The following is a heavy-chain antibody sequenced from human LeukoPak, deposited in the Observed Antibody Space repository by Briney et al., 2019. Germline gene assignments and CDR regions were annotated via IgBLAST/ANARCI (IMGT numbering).Heavy chain of an antibody. Sequence: PSETLSLTCTVSGGSVSSGSYYWSWIRQPPGKGLEWIGYIYYSGSTNYNPSLKSRVTISVDTSKNQFSLKLSSVTAADTAVYYCVRGQGPYDYVWGSYRSVYFDYWGQGTLVTVSS. CDR1: GGSVSSGSYY. J-gene: IGHJ4*02. CDR3: VRGQGPYDYVWGSYRSVYFDY. CDR2: IYYSGST. D-gene: IGHD3-16*02. V-gene: IGHV4-61*01.